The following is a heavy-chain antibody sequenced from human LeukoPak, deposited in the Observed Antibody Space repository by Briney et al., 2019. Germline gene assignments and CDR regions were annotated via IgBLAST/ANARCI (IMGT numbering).Heavy chain of an antibody. CDR3: ARDLGYCSSTSCHDY. V-gene: IGHV3-30*04. Sequence: GGSLRLSCAASGFTFSSYAMHWVRQAPGKGLEWVAVISYDGSNKYFADSVKGRFTISRDNSKNTLYLQMNSLRAEDTAVYYCARDLGYCSSTSCHDYWGQGTLVTVSS. CDR1: GFTFSSYA. CDR2: ISYDGSNK. D-gene: IGHD2-2*01. J-gene: IGHJ4*02.